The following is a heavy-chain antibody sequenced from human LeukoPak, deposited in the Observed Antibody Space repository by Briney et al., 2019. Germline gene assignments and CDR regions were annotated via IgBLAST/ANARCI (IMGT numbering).Heavy chain of an antibody. CDR1: GGSISSSSYY. V-gene: IGHV4-39*07. CDR3: ARSPSGSSSRWFDA. D-gene: IGHD1-26*01. Sequence: PSETLSLTCTVSGGSISSSSYYWGWIRQPPGKGLEWIGNIYYSGSTYYNPSLKSRVTMSLDKSKKLFSLKLSSVTAADTAVYYCARSPSGSSSRWFDAWGRGTLVTVSS. CDR2: IYYSGST. J-gene: IGHJ5*02.